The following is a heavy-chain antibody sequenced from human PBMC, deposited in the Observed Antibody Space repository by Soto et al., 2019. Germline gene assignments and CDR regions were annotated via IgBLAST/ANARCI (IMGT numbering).Heavy chain of an antibody. D-gene: IGHD3-22*01. CDR3: ARQHTTMIKPNSRPDAFDI. J-gene: IGHJ3*02. CDR2: IYYSGST. V-gene: IGHV4-30-4*01. CDR1: GGSISSGDYY. Sequence: SETLSLTCTVSGGSISSGDYYWSWIRQPPGKGLEWIGYIYYSGSTYYNPSLKSRVTISVDTSKNQFSLKLSSVTAADTAVYYCARQHTTMIKPNSRPDAFDIWGQGTMVTVSS.